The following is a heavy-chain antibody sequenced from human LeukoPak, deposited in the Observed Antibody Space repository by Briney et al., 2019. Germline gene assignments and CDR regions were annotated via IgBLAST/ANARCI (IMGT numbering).Heavy chain of an antibody. CDR1: GVSVSSNSAA. Sequence: SQTLSLTCAISGVSVSSNSAAWNWIRQSPSRGLEWLGRTYYRSKWYNDYAVSVKSRITINPDTSKNQFSLQLNSVTPEDTAVYYCARATTVWGDNWFDPWGQGTLVTVSS. CDR2: TYYRSKWYN. CDR3: ARATTVWGDNWFDP. J-gene: IGHJ5*02. D-gene: IGHD7-27*01. V-gene: IGHV6-1*01.